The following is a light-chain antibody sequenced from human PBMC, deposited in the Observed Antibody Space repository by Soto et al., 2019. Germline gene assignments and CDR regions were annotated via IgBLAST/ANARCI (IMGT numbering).Light chain of an antibody. CDR2: GAS. Sequence: EIVLTQSPGTLSLSPGERATLSCRASQSVSSSYLAWYQQKPGQAPRLLIYGASSRATGIPDRFSGSGSGTDFTLTISRLEPEDFAVYYCQQYGSSLITFGPGIKVDIK. V-gene: IGKV3-20*01. J-gene: IGKJ3*01. CDR1: QSVSSSY. CDR3: QQYGSSLIT.